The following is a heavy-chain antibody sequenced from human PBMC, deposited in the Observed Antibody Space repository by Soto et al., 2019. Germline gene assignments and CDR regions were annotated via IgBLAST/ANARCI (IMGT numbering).Heavy chain of an antibody. Sequence: QVQLVQSGAEVKKPGSSVKVSCKASGGTFSSYAISWVRQAPGQGLEWMGGIIPIFGTANYAQKFQGRVTITADESTSTAYMELSSLRSEDTAVYYCASSWRWGIAAAGTMGDAFDIWGQGTMVTVSS. J-gene: IGHJ3*02. D-gene: IGHD6-13*01. CDR1: GGTFSSYA. CDR3: ASSWRWGIAAAGTMGDAFDI. V-gene: IGHV1-69*12. CDR2: IIPIFGTA.